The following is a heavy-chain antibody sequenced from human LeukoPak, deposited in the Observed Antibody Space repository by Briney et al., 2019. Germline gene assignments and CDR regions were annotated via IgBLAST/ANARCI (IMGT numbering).Heavy chain of an antibody. V-gene: IGHV3-30*04. Sequence: GGSLRLSCAASGFTFSSYAMHWVRQAPGKGLEWVPVISYDGSNKYYADSVKGRFTISRDNSKNTLYLQMNSLRAEDTAVYYCARGFRVWGQGTLVTVSS. CDR1: GFTFSSYA. CDR2: ISYDGSNK. CDR3: ARGFRV. D-gene: IGHD3-10*01. J-gene: IGHJ4*02.